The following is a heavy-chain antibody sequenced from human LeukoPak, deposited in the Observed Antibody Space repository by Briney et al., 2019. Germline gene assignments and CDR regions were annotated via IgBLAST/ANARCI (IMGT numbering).Heavy chain of an antibody. CDR1: GYTFTSYD. CDR3: ARMGPYSRSQQPRRTNWFDP. V-gene: IGHV1-8*03. CDR2: MNPNSGNT. Sequence: ASVKVSCKASGYTFTSYDINWVRQATGQGLEWMGWMNPNSGNTGYAQKFQGRVTITRNTSISTAYMELSSLRSEDTAVYYCARMGPYSRSQQPRRTNWFDPWGQGTLVTVSS. D-gene: IGHD6-6*01. J-gene: IGHJ5*02.